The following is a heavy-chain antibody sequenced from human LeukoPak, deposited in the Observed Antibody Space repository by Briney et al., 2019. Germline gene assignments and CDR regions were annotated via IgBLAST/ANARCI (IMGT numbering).Heavy chain of an antibody. D-gene: IGHD2-15*01. V-gene: IGHV3-53*01. CDR1: GLTVSTTY. Sequence: PGGSLRLSCAASGLTVSTTYMMWVRQAPGKGLEWVSGIYSDATAFYADSVKGRFSVSRDESQNTLYLHMNSLRGDDTAVYFCGGGHLDCWGQGTPVTVPS. CDR3: GGGHLDC. J-gene: IGHJ4*02. CDR2: IYSDATA.